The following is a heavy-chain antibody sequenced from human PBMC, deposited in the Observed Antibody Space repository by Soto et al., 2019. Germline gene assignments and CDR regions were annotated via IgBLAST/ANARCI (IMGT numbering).Heavy chain of an antibody. CDR1: GFTFSDYY. CDR2: ISNSGIIT. CDR3: ARDHGGGGLALEF. J-gene: IGHJ4*02. V-gene: IGHV3-11*01. D-gene: IGHD3-16*01. Sequence: QVHLEESGGGLVKSGGSLRLSCTASGFTFSDYYMSWIRQAPGKGLEWVSDISNSGIITHHADSMEGRFTISRDNAKNSLYLQMNSLRPEDSAIYYCARDHGGGGLALEFWGQGTLVTVSS.